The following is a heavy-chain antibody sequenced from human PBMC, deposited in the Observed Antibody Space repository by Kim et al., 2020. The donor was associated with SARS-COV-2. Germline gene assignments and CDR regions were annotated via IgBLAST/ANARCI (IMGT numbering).Heavy chain of an antibody. V-gene: IGHV4-30-4*01. CDR2: IYYSGST. CDR3: ARVRPRHDYYVSSGYFFFDY. D-gene: IGHD3-22*01. J-gene: IGHJ4*02. CDR1: GGSISSGDYY. Sequence: SETLSLTCTVSGGSISSGDYYWSWIRQPPGKGLEWIGYIYYSGSTYYNPSLKSRVTISVDTSKNQFSLKLSSVTAAATAVYYCARVRPRHDYYVSSGYFFFDYWGQGTLVTVSS.